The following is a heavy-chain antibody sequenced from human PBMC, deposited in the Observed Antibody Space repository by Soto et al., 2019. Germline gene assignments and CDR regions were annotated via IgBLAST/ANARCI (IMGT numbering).Heavy chain of an antibody. CDR3: ARADDSSGYYYRLDS. D-gene: IGHD3-22*01. CDR2: IYYTGNT. CDR1: GGSISKYY. J-gene: IGHJ4*02. Sequence: SETLSLTCTVSGGSISKYYWSWIRQPPGKGLEWIGHIYYTGNTYYNPSLKSRVTISVDTSKTQFSLKLSSVTAADTAVYYCARADDSSGYYYRLDSWGQGTLVTVSS. V-gene: IGHV4-59*01.